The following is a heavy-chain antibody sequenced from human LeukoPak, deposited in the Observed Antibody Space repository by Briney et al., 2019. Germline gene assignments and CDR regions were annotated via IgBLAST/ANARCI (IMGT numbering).Heavy chain of an antibody. Sequence: GASVKVSCKASGYTFTSYGISWVRQAPGQGLEWMGWISAYNGNTNYAQKLQGRVTMTTDTSTSTAYMELRSLRSDDTAVYYCAKGGDLGSGPPLAFDIWGQGTMVTVSS. CDR1: GYTFTSYG. CDR2: ISAYNGNT. J-gene: IGHJ3*02. CDR3: AKGGDLGSGPPLAFDI. V-gene: IGHV1-18*01. D-gene: IGHD1-26*01.